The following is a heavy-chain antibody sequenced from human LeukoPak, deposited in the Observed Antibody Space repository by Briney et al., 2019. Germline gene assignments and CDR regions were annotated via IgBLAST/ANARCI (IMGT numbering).Heavy chain of an antibody. Sequence: GGSLRLSCTASRFTFSSYVMSWVRQAPGKGLEWVSAISGSGGTTYYADSVKGRFTISRDNSKKTLYLQMNSPRAEDTAVYYCAYNSSSWYGAFDYWGQGTLVTVSS. CDR1: RFTFSSYV. CDR2: ISGSGGTT. CDR3: AYNSSSWYGAFDY. J-gene: IGHJ4*02. D-gene: IGHD6-13*01. V-gene: IGHV3-23*01.